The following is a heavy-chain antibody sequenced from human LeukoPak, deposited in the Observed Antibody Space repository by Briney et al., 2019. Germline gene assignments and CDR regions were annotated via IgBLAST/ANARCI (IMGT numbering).Heavy chain of an antibody. J-gene: IGHJ4*02. Sequence: SETLSLTCTVSGGSISSSSYYWSWIRQPPGKGLEWIGEINHSGSTNYNPSLKSRVTISVDTSKNQFSLKLSSVTAADTAVYYCAIIATAGSIGDWGQGTLVTVST. CDR3: AIIATAGSIGD. CDR1: GGSISSSSYY. D-gene: IGHD6-13*01. V-gene: IGHV4-39*07. CDR2: INHSGST.